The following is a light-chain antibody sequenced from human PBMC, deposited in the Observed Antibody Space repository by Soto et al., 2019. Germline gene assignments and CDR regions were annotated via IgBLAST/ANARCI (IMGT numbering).Light chain of an antibody. CDR3: QQSYKTPHT. J-gene: IGKJ2*01. V-gene: IGKV3-15*01. Sequence: EIVMTQTPATLSKSPGERVTLSCRASQSISRNLAWYQQKPGQAPRLLIYGASTPAAGLPDRFSGSGSGTEFALTISSLQSEDFGTYYCQQSYKTPHTFGQGTKLETK. CDR1: QSISRN. CDR2: GAS.